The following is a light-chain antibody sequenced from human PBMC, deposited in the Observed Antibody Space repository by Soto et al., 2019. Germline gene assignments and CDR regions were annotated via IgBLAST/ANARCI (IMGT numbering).Light chain of an antibody. CDR1: GIGRKN. V-gene: IGLV3-21*02. J-gene: IGLJ7*01. CDR2: DDS. Sequence: SYELTQPPSVSTAPGQTARLTCGGNGIGRKNVHWYQQKPGQAPVLVVYDDSDRPSGIPERFAGSNSGNTATLTINRVEAGDEGDYFCQVWDTTSDHFVFGTGTQLTVL. CDR3: QVWDTTSDHFV.